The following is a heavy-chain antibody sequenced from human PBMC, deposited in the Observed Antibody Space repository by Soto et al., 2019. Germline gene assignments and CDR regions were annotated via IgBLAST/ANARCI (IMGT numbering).Heavy chain of an antibody. CDR1: GGSISSSSYY. J-gene: IGHJ3*02. Sequence: QLQLQESGPGLVKPSETLSLTCTVSGGSISSSSYYWGWLRQPPGKGLEWIGSIYYSGSTYYNPSLKSRDTTSVDTSKNQCFLKRSSVTAADTAVYYCASLLRYFDWLSHHDAFDIWGQGTMVTVSS. V-gene: IGHV4-39*01. CDR3: ASLLRYFDWLSHHDAFDI. CDR2: IYYSGST. D-gene: IGHD3-9*01.